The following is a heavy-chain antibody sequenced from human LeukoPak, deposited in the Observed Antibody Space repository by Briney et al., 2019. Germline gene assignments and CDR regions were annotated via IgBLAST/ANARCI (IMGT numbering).Heavy chain of an antibody. CDR2: INQGGSEE. J-gene: IGHJ4*02. CDR3: AREKYYYDSSGYYGY. Sequence: GRSLRLSCAASGFTFSSYWMSWVRQAPGKGLEWVANINQGGSEEYYADSVKGRFTISRDNAKNSLYLQMNSLRAEDTAVYYCAREKYYYDSSGYYGYWGQGTLVTVSS. V-gene: IGHV3-7*01. CDR1: GFTFSSYW. D-gene: IGHD3-22*01.